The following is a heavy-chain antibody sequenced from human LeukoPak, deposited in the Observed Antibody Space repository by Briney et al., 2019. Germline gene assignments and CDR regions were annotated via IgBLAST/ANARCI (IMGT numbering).Heavy chain of an antibody. V-gene: IGHV4-59*01. Sequence: SETLSLTCAVYGGSFSGYYWSWIRQPPGKGLEWIGYIYYSGSTNYNPSLKSRVTISVDTSKNQFSLKLSSVTAADTAVYYCASGYSGYDPFDYWGQGTLVTVSS. CDR3: ASGYSGYDPFDY. CDR2: IYYSGST. CDR1: GGSFSGYY. J-gene: IGHJ4*02. D-gene: IGHD5-12*01.